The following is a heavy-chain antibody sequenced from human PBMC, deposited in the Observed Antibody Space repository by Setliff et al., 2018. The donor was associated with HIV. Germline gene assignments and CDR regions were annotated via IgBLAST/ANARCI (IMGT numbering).Heavy chain of an antibody. CDR1: GYTFTNYD. J-gene: IGHJ3*02. CDR3: ARVGDSYGMDDAFDI. V-gene: IGHV1-8*02. CDR2: MNPNSGNT. D-gene: IGHD5-18*01. Sequence: GASVKVSCKASGYTFTNYDINWVRQAPGQGLEWMGWMNPNSGNTGYAQKFQGRVTMTTDELMTTAYLELSSLRSEDTAVYYCARVGDSYGMDDAFDIWGQGTMVTVSS.